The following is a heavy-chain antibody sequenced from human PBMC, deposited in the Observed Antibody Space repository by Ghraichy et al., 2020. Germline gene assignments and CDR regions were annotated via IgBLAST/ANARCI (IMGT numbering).Heavy chain of an antibody. CDR1: GFTFDDYA. J-gene: IGHJ4*02. CDR2: ISWDSGSI. V-gene: IGHV3-9*01. CDR3: AKDIDSSSWYSFDY. D-gene: IGHD6-13*01. Sequence: SLNISCAASGFTFDDYAMHWVRQAPGKGLEWVSGISWDSGSIGYADSVKGRFTISRDNAKNSLYLQMNSLRAEDTALYYCAKDIDSSSWYSFDYWGQGTLVTVSS.